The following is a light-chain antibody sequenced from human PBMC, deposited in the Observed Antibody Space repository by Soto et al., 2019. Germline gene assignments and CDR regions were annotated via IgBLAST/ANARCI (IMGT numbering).Light chain of an antibody. CDR3: MQGTHWPLS. J-gene: IGKJ4*01. Sequence: DVVMTQSPLSLAVTLGQSASISCRSSESLVYRDGVSYLNWFHQRPGQSPRRLIYKASNRVSGVPDRFSGSGSGTDFTLRISRVEAEDVGVYYCMQGTHWPLSFGGGTKVEI. CDR1: ESLVYRDGVSY. V-gene: IGKV2-30*01. CDR2: KAS.